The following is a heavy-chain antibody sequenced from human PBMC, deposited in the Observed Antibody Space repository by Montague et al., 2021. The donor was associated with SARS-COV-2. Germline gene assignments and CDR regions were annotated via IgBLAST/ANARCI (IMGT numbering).Heavy chain of an antibody. D-gene: IGHD6-13*01. J-gene: IGHJ4*02. Sequence: TLSLTCTVSGGSISSGSYYWSWIRQPAGKGLEWIGRIYTSGSSNYNPSLKSPVTISVDTSKNQFSLKLSSVTAADRAVYYCARGAVVGSSWWLGFDYWGQGTLVTVSS. V-gene: IGHV4-61*02. CDR2: IYTSGSS. CDR3: ARGAVVGSSWWLGFDY. CDR1: GGSISSGSYY.